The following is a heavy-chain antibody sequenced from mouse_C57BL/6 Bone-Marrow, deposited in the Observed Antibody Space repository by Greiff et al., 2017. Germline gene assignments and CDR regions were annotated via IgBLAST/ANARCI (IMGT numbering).Heavy chain of an antibody. J-gene: IGHJ4*01. V-gene: IGHV1-22*01. D-gene: IGHD2-3*01. CDR2: INPNNGGT. Sequence: EVQLQQSGPELVKPGASVKMSCKASGYTFTDYNMHWVKQSHGKSLEWIGYINPNNGGTSYNQKFKGKATLTVNKSSSTAYMELRSLTSEDSAVYYCARSRGWLWIYYAMDYWGQGTSVTVSS. CDR1: GYTFTDYN. CDR3: ARSRGWLWIYYAMDY.